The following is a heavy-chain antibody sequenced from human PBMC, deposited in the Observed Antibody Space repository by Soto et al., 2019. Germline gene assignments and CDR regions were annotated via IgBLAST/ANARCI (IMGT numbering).Heavy chain of an antibody. J-gene: IGHJ4*02. CDR2: ISYDGSNK. V-gene: IGHV3-30*18. CDR3: AKERRELFIFDY. CDR1: GFTFSSYG. D-gene: IGHD1-26*01. Sequence: LRLSCAASGFTFSSYGMHWVRQAPGKGLEWVAVISYDGSNKYYADSVKGRFTISRDNSKNTLYLQMNSLRAEDTAVYYCAKERRELFIFDYWGQGTLVTVSS.